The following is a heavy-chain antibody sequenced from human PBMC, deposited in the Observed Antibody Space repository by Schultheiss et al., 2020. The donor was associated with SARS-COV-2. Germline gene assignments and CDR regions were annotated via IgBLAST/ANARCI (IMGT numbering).Heavy chain of an antibody. CDR1: GGSISSYY. CDR3: ARASGIAALAPPDY. J-gene: IGHJ4*02. V-gene: IGHV4-59*08. D-gene: IGHD6-13*01. Sequence: SQTLSLTCTVSGGSISSYYWSWIRQPPGKGLEWIGYIYYSGSTNYNPSLKSRVTILIDTSKNHFSLKLSSVTAADTAVYYCARASGIAALAPPDYWGQGTLVTVSS. CDR2: IYYSGST.